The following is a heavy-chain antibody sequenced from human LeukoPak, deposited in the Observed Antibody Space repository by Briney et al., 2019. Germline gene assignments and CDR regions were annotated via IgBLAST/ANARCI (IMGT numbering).Heavy chain of an antibody. CDR1: GGSISSSSYY. CDR2: IYYSGRT. V-gene: IGHV4-39*01. D-gene: IGHD3-9*01. J-gene: IGHJ4*02. CDR3: ARRSRDADILTGGGYFDY. Sequence: SETLSLTCTVSGGSISSSSYYWGWIRQPPGKGLEWIGSIYYSGRTYDNPSLKSRVTISVDTSKNQFSLKLSSVTAADTAVYYCARRSRDADILTGGGYFDYWGQGTLVTVSS.